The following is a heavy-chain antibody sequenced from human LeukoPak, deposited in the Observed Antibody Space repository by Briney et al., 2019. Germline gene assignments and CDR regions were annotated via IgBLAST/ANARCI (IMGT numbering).Heavy chain of an antibody. CDR3: AMASMVRGVIIPNWFDR. V-gene: IGHV1-18*01. CDR1: GYTFTSYG. D-gene: IGHD3-10*01. CDR2: ISAYNGNT. J-gene: IGHJ5*02. Sequence: GASVKVSCKASGYTFTSYGISWVRQAPGQGLEWMGWISAYNGNTNYAEKLQGRVTMTTDTSTSTAYMELRSLRSDDTAVYYCAMASMVRGVIIPNWFDRWGQGTLVTVSS.